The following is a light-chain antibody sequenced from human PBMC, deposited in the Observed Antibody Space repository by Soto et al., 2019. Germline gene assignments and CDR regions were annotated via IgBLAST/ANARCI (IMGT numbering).Light chain of an antibody. J-gene: IGLJ1*01. CDR2: GVN. CDR3: CSYTSSHTRV. Sequence: QSALTQPASVSGSPGQSITISYTGTSSDVGGYDFVSWYQHHPGKAPKLIIYGVNNRPSGLSNRFSGSKSGNTASLTISGLQTEDEADYYCCSYTSSHTRVFGTGTKVTVL. V-gene: IGLV2-14*01. CDR1: SSDVGGYDF.